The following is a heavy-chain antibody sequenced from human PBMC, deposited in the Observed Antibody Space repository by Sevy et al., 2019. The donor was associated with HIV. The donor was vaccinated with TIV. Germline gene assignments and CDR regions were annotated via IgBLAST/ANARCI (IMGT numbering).Heavy chain of an antibody. D-gene: IGHD5-12*01. V-gene: IGHV1-58*02. CDR2: IVVGSGNT. Sequence: ASVKVSCKASGFTFTSSAMQWVRQARGQRLEWIGWIVVGSGNTNYAQKFQERVTITRDMSTSTAYMELSSLRSEDTAVYYCATPKYVGYDYESLDIWGQGTMVTVSS. CDR1: GFTFTSSA. J-gene: IGHJ3*02. CDR3: ATPKYVGYDYESLDI.